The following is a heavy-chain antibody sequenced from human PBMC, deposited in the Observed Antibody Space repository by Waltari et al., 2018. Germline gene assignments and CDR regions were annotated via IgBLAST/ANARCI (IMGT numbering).Heavy chain of an antibody. J-gene: IGHJ4*02. CDR1: GGSISSNTYY. CDR2: IYYTGGT. D-gene: IGHD3-10*01. CDR3: ARHVGRPTPYYFDY. V-gene: IGHV4-39*01. Sequence: QLQLQESGPGLVKPSETLSLTCAVSGGSISSNTYYWGWIRQPPGKGLAWIGNIYYTGGTFSNTSLKGRVTISVDTSKNQCSLKLRSVTAADTAVYYCARHVGRPTPYYFDYWGQGTLVTVSS.